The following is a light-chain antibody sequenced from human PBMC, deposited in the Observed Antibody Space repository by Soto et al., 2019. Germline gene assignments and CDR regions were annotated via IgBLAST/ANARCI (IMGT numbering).Light chain of an antibody. CDR2: DTS. Sequence: EVVMRQSPATLSVSPGAGAPLSCRARQGIGDTLAWYQHKPGQTPRLLIYDTSTRATGVPTRFSGSRSGAEFTLTISRLEPEDFTVYYCHHYETFGQGTKVDIK. CDR1: QGIGDT. J-gene: IGKJ1*01. V-gene: IGKV3-15*01. CDR3: HHYET.